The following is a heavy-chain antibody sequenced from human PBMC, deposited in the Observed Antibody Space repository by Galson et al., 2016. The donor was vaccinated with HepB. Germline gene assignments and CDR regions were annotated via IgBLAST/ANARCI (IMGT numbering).Heavy chain of an antibody. J-gene: IGHJ4*02. CDR3: AKGRVPLAVAGALDF. CDR2: ISASGAST. Sequence: SLRLSCAASGFSFSDYVMTWVRQAPGKGLEWVSGISASGASTYYAEFVKGRFAISRDNSKNTLNLQMNSLRGEDTAVYYCAKGRVPLAVAGALDFWGQGTLLTVSS. D-gene: IGHD6-19*01. V-gene: IGHV3-23*01. CDR1: GFSFSDYV.